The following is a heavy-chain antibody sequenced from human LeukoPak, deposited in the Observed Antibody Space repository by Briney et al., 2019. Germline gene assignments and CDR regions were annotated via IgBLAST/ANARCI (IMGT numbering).Heavy chain of an antibody. D-gene: IGHD2-21*01. J-gene: IGHJ1*01. Sequence: GASVKVSCKASGYTFTGYYMHWVRQAPGQGLEWMGWINPNSGGTNYAQKFQGRVTMTRDTSISTAYMELSRLRSDDTAVYYCARAPAYCGGDCPELYFQHWGQGTLVTVSS. CDR3: ARAPAYCGGDCPELYFQH. CDR1: GYTFTGYY. V-gene: IGHV1-2*02. CDR2: INPNSGGT.